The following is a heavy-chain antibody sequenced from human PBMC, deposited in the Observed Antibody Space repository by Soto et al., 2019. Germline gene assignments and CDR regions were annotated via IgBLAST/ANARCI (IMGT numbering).Heavy chain of an antibody. CDR1: GFTFDDYA. CDR2: ISWNSGSI. CDR3: AKGEGGEHDYGDYNYFDY. V-gene: IGHV3-9*01. D-gene: IGHD4-17*01. J-gene: IGHJ4*02. Sequence: EVQLVESGGGLVQPGRSLRLSCAASGFTFDDYAMHWVRQAPGKGLEWVSGISWNSGSIGYADSVKGRFTISRDNAKNSQYLQMNSLRAEDTALYYCAKGEGGEHDYGDYNYFDYWGQGTLVTVSS.